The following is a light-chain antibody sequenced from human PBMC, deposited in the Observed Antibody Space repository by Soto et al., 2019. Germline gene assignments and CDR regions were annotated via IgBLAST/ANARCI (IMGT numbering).Light chain of an antibody. J-gene: IGKJ2*01. CDR2: GAA. Sequence: EIVLTQSPGTLSFSPGERATLSCRASQSVSSSYLAWYQQRPGQAPRLLIYGAASRASGIPDRFSGSGSGTAFTLTVSRLEPDDFAVYYCQQYGISPYTFGHGTKREI. V-gene: IGKV3-20*01. CDR1: QSVSSSY. CDR3: QQYGISPYT.